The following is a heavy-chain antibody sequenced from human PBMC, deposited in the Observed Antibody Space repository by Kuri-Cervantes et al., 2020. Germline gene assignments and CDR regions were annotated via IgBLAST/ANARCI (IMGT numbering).Heavy chain of an antibody. V-gene: IGHV4-39*07. CDR2: IYHSGST. D-gene: IGHD3/OR15-3a*01. CDR3: ARANRGLNFDY. CDR1: GGSISSSSYY. J-gene: IGHJ4*02. Sequence: SETLSLTCTVSGGSISSSSYYWGWIRQPPGKGLEWIGSIYHSGSTYYNPSLKSRVTISVDRSKNQFSLKLSSVTAADTAVYYCARANRGLNFDYWGQGTLVTVSS.